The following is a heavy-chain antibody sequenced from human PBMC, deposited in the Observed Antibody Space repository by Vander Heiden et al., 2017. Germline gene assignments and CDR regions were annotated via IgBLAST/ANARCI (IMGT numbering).Heavy chain of an antibody. CDR2: IWFDGTNK. Sequence: QVQLVESGGGVVQPGRALRLSCAASGFTFSSYGLHCVRQAPGQELEWVAVIWFDGTNKYYGDSVKGRFTISRDNSKNTVYLQMNSLRAEDTAVYYCARGTTGYYRGSYFDYWGQGTLVTASS. V-gene: IGHV3-33*01. CDR1: GFTFSSYG. D-gene: IGHD3-9*01. CDR3: ARGTTGYYRGSYFDY. J-gene: IGHJ4*02.